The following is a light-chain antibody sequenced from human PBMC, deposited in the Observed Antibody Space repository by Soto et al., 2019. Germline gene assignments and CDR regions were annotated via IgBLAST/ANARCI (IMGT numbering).Light chain of an antibody. V-gene: IGKV3-20*01. CDR1: QSVSSSY. Sequence: EIVLTQSPGTLSLSPGERATLSCRARQSVSSSYLAWYQQKPGQAPRLLIYGASSMATGIPDRFSGSGSGTAFPLTISRLEPEDLAVYYCQQYGSSPPYTFGKGNKLEIK. CDR2: GAS. J-gene: IGKJ2*01. CDR3: QQYGSSPPYT.